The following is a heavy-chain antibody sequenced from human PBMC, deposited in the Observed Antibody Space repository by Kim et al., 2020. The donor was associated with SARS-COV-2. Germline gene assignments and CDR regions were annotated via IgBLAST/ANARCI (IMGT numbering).Heavy chain of an antibody. D-gene: IGHD5-12*01. CDR3: AGDQGRGYDSWGFDY. V-gene: IGHV3-53*01. J-gene: IGHJ4*02. Sequence: GGSLRLSCVASGFSVSYFYMAWVRQAPGKGLEWVSLSPSGGGAHYADSVNGRFTTPRDNSENTLHLQMNSLPADDTAIYYCAGDQGRGYDSWGFDYWGPG. CDR2: SPSGGGA. CDR1: GFSVSYFY.